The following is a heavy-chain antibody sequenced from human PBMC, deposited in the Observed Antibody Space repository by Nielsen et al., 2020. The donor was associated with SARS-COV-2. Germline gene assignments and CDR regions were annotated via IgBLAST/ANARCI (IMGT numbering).Heavy chain of an antibody. CDR2: IYYSGST. V-gene: IGHV4-30-4*01. D-gene: IGHD3-10*01. Sequence: SETLSLTCTDSGASVSRGEYYWNWVRQPPGKGLEWIGFIYYSGSTKYNPSLKSRLTISLDTSRNQCSLRLNSVTAADTAMYYCAARLYYGSGRALGYWGQGTLVTVSS. J-gene: IGHJ4*02. CDR3: AARLYYGSGRALGY. CDR1: GASVSRGEYY.